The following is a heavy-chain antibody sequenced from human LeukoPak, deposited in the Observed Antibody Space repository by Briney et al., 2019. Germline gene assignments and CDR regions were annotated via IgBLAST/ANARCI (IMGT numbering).Heavy chain of an antibody. Sequence: GGSLRLSCAASGFTFSTYAMSWVRQAPGKGLEWVSGISSGGGSTYYADSVKGRFTISRDNAKNTLHLQMNSLRAEDTAVYYCTRDLGYWGQGTLVTVSS. CDR3: TRDLGY. CDR1: GFTFSTYA. J-gene: IGHJ4*02. CDR2: ISSGGGST. V-gene: IGHV3-23*01.